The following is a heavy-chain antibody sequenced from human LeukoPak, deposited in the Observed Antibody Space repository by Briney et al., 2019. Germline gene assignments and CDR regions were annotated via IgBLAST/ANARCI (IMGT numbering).Heavy chain of an antibody. CDR1: GYTLTSSH. Sequence: VASVKVSCKASGYTLTSSHAHWVRQALGQGLEWMGIINCGDGYTNYAQKFQGRVSVTSDTSTSTIYMELSSLRAEDTAIYYCARDRGGSYSIDYWGQGTLVTVSS. CDR3: ARDRGGSYSIDY. CDR2: INCGDGYT. J-gene: IGHJ4*02. D-gene: IGHD1-26*01. V-gene: IGHV1-46*01.